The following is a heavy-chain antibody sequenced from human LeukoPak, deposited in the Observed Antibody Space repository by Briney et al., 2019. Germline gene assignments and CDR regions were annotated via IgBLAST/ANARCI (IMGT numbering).Heavy chain of an antibody. J-gene: IGHJ3*01. D-gene: IGHD2-2*01. Sequence: PSETLSLTCTVSGGSISSANHFWRWARQSPGEGLEWIGYIHYDGRAHYNPSLKSRFSMSIDMSKTQFSLSLSSVTAADTAIYYCAREVITPGDSDGFDLGGQGTMVSVS. CDR2: IHYDGRA. V-gene: IGHV4-30-4*08. CDR1: GGSISSANHF. CDR3: AREVITPGDSDGFDL.